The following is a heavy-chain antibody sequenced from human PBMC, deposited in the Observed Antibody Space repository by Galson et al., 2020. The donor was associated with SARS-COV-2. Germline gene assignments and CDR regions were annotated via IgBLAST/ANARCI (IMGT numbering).Heavy chain of an antibody. D-gene: IGHD1-26*01. CDR3: ARDGRGEELLSGYNWFDP. CDR1: GFTFSSFA. Sequence: TGGSLRLSCAASGFTFSSFAMHWVRQAPGKGLEWVALISYDGNYKSYPDSVKGRFTISRDNSKNTLYLQMNSLRAEDTAVYYCARDGRGEELLSGYNWFDPWGQGTLVTVSS. V-gene: IGHV3-30-3*01. J-gene: IGHJ5*02. CDR2: ISYDGNYK.